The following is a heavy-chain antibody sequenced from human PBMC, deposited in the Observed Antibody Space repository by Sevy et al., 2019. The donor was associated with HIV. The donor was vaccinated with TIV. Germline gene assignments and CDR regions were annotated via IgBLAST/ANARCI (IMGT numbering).Heavy chain of an antibody. Sequence: GGSLRLSCAASGFTFTTYAMTWVRQGPRKGLEWVSSITGSGGASYYADSVKGRFTTSSDSSRNIVTLQMNGLRVEDTAVYYRVNAFFVGGGWAGNFEEWGQGAMVTASS. D-gene: IGHD3-16*01. CDR3: VNAFFVGGGWAGNFEE. CDR1: GFTFTTYA. V-gene: IGHV3-23*01. CDR2: ITGSGGAS. J-gene: IGHJ4*02.